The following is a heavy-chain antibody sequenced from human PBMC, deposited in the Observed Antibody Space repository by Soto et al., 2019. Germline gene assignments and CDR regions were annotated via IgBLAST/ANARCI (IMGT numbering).Heavy chain of an antibody. CDR3: ATEGDGSGSYYYGMDV. V-gene: IGHV1-69*01. CDR1: GGTFSSYA. D-gene: IGHD3-22*01. J-gene: IGHJ6*02. Sequence: QVQLVQSGAEVKKPGASVKVSCKASGGTFSSYAITWVRQAPGQGLEWMGGIIPIFGTANYAQKFQGRVTITADESTSTAYMELSSLRSEDTAVYYCATEGDGSGSYYYGMDVWGQGTTVTVSS. CDR2: IIPIFGTA.